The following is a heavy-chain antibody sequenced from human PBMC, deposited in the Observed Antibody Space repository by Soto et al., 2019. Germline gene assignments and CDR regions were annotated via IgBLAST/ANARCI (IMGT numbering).Heavy chain of an antibody. V-gene: IGHV4-38-2*01. CDR3: AKKGYYPSGKINLFGS. J-gene: IGHJ4*02. Sequence: ASETLSLTCAVSGYSINSDYYWGWIRQPPGKGLEWIGIVDHSGRTYYSPSLRSRLTIFIDTSKNQFSLRLTSVTAADTAMYFCAKKGYYPSGKINLFGSWGPGTLVTVSS. D-gene: IGHD3-10*01. CDR2: VDHSGRT. CDR1: GYSINSDYY.